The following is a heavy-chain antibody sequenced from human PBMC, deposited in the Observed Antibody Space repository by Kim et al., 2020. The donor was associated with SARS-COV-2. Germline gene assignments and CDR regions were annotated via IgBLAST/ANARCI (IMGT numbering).Heavy chain of an antibody. CDR3: AKAGVITGTFDY. J-gene: IGHJ4*02. V-gene: IGHV3-30*18. CDR1: GFTFSSYG. CDR2: ISYDGSNK. Sequence: GGSLRLSCAASGFTFSSYGMHWVRQAPGKGLEWVAVISYDGSNKYYADSVKDRFTISRDNSKNTLYLQMNSLRAEDTAVYYCAKAGVITGTFDYWGQGTLVTVSS. D-gene: IGHD1-7*01.